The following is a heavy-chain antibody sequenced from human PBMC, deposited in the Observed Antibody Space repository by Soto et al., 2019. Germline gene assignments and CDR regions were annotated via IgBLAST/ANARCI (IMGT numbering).Heavy chain of an antibody. CDR3: ARDIRGGGAFDA. Sequence: QVQLVQSGAEVKKPGASVKVSCTTSGYIFTDYTIHWVRQAPGQRLEWMGWVNTGNGKAKSSEKFQGRVNITRDTSATTAYMELSNLRSDDTAYYYCARDIRGGGAFDAWGQGTMVTVSS. V-gene: IGHV1-3*04. CDR1: GYIFTDYT. D-gene: IGHD3-3*02. J-gene: IGHJ3*01. CDR2: VNTGNGKA.